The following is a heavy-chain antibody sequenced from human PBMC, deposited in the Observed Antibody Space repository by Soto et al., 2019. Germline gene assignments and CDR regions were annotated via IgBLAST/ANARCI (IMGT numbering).Heavy chain of an antibody. CDR2: ISSSGSTI. CDR1: GFTFSDYY. CDR3: ARGLDVVVVAAYWSD. Sequence: QVQLVESGGGLVKPGGSLRLSCAASGFTFSDYYMSWIRQDPGKGLEWVSYISSSGSTIYYAVSVKGRFTISRANAKNSLYLQMNSLTAEDTAVYYCARGLDVVVVAAYWSDWGQGTLVTVSS. J-gene: IGHJ4*02. V-gene: IGHV3-11*01. D-gene: IGHD2-15*01.